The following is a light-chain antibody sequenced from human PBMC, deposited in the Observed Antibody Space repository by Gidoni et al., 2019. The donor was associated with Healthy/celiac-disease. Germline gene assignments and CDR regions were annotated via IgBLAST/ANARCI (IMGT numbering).Light chain of an antibody. Sequence: SYELTQPPSVSVSPGQTARITCPGDALPKQYAYWYQQKPGQAPVMVIDKDSERPSGLPGGFSGSSSGTTVTLTISGVQAEDEADYYGQSADSSEPHVVFGGGTKLTVL. J-gene: IGLJ2*01. CDR3: QSADSSEPHVV. CDR1: ALPKQY. V-gene: IGLV3-25*03. CDR2: KDS.